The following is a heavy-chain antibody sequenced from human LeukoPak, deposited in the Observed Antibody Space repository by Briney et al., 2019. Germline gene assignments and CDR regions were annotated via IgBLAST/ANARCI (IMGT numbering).Heavy chain of an antibody. Sequence: GRSLRLSCAASGFIFDDYAMHWVRQAPGEGLEWVSGISWNSGSIGYADSVKGRFTIYRHNAKNSLYLQMNSLRAEDTALYYCAKGGITMVRGVIGFDYWGQGTLVTVSS. CDR1: GFIFDDYA. D-gene: IGHD3-10*01. CDR3: AKGGITMVRGVIGFDY. V-gene: IGHV3-9*01. CDR2: ISWNSGSI. J-gene: IGHJ4*02.